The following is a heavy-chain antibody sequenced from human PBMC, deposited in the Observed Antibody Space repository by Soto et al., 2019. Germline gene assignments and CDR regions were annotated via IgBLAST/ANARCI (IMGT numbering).Heavy chain of an antibody. CDR2: ISGTGTTT. CDR1: GFTFSSYA. D-gene: IGHD2-8*01. V-gene: IGHV3-23*01. Sequence: GGSLRLSCAASGFTFSSYAMTWVRQAPGKGLEWVSTISGTGTTTYYADSVKGRYTISRDNSKNTLYLQMNSLRTEDTAVYYCVKAVYLLDFDYWGQGTLVTVSS. CDR3: VKAVYLLDFDY. J-gene: IGHJ4*02.